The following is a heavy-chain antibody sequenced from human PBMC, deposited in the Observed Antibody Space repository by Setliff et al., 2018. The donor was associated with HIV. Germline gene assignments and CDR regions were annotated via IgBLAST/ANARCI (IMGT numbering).Heavy chain of an antibody. Sequence: ASVKVSCKASGYTFSSYDIDWVRQATGQGLEWMGCMNPKSGHTGYAQKFQGRVTMTRNTSISTAYMELSSLRSEDTAVYYCAREGYNFWSGFHHWGQGTLVTVSS. CDR3: AREGYNFWSGFHH. J-gene: IGHJ4*02. CDR2: MNPKSGHT. D-gene: IGHD3-3*01. V-gene: IGHV1-8*02. CDR1: GYTFSSYD.